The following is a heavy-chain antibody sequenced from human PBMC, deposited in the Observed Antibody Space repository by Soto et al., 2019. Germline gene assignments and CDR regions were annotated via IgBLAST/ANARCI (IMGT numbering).Heavy chain of an antibody. D-gene: IGHD2-15*01. CDR3: ASAGYCSGGSCPTGDY. Sequence: QVQLVQSGAEVKKLGSSVKVSCKASGGTFSSYAISWVRQAPGQGLEWMGGIIPIFGTANYAQKFQGRVTITADESTSTAYMELSSLRSEDTAVYYCASAGYCSGGSCPTGDYWGQGTLVTVSS. CDR1: GGTFSSYA. V-gene: IGHV1-69*12. J-gene: IGHJ4*02. CDR2: IIPIFGTA.